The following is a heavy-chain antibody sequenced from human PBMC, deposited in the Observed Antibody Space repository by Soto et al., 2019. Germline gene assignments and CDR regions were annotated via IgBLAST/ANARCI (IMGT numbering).Heavy chain of an antibody. CDR1: GGSISRSSCY. J-gene: IGHJ3*02. D-gene: IGHD1-26*01. CDR3: ARDGSDHMLLGAFDI. Sequence: QLQLQESGPGLVKPSETLSLTCTVSGGSISRSSCYWGWIRQPPGKGLEWIGNIYYSGGTYYNTSLKSRVTISVDTSTNQFSLKLSSVTAADTAVYYCARDGSDHMLLGAFDIWGQGTLVTVSS. CDR2: IYYSGGT. V-gene: IGHV4-39*01.